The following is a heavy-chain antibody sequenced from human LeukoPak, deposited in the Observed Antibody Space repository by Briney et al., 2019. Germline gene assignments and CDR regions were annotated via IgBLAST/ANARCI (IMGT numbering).Heavy chain of an antibody. CDR1: GFNFNNYW. CDR2: VSASGDST. J-gene: IGHJ4*02. Sequence: GGSLRLSCAASGFNFNNYWMSWLRQAPGKGLAWISTVSASGDSTSYADSVKGRFTISRDNSKNALYLQVNSLRADDAALYYCAKSHYYGSGSIDYWGQGTLVTVSS. V-gene: IGHV3-23*01. CDR3: AKSHYYGSGSIDY. D-gene: IGHD3-10*01.